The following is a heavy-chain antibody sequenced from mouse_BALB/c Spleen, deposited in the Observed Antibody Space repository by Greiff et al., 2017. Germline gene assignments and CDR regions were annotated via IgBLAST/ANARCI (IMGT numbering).Heavy chain of an antibody. CDR3: ARPYGNYVDAMDY. V-gene: IGHV1S81*02. CDR1: GYTFTSYW. D-gene: IGHD2-1*01. CDR2: INPSNGRT. Sequence: VQLQQPGAELVKPGASVKLSCKASGYTFTSYWMHWVKQRPGQGLEWIGEINPSNGRTNYNEKFKSKATLTVDKSSSTAYMQLSSLTSEDSAVYYCARPYGNYVDAMDYWGQGTSVTVSS. J-gene: IGHJ4*01.